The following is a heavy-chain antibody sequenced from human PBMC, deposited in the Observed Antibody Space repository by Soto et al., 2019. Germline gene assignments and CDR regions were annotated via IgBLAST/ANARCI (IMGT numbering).Heavy chain of an antibody. V-gene: IGHV1-69*01. CDR1: GGTFSSYA. CDR2: IIPIFGTA. D-gene: IGHD3-22*01. Sequence: QVQLVQSGAEVKKPGSSVKVSCKASGGTFSSYAISWVRQAPGQGLEWMGGIIPIFGTANYAQKFQGRVTITADESKSTAYMKLSSLRSEDTVVYYCARKYYDSSGYYYVDYWGQGTLVTVSS. CDR3: ARKYYDSSGYYYVDY. J-gene: IGHJ4*02.